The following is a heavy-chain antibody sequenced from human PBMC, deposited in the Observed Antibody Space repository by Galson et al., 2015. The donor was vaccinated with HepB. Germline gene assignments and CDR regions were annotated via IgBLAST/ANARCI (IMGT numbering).Heavy chain of an antibody. J-gene: IGHJ4*02. CDR3: AKDQSPSCTSSSCYLMAH. V-gene: IGHV3-33*06. CDR1: GFTFRNYA. D-gene: IGHD2-2*01. CDR2: IEFDGSNE. Sequence: LRLSCAASGFTFRNYAMHWVRQAPGKGLEWVAVIEFDGSNEYYADSVKGRFTISRDNPKNTLYLQMNSLRAEDTAVYYCAKDQSPSCTSSSCYLMAHWGQGTLVTVSS.